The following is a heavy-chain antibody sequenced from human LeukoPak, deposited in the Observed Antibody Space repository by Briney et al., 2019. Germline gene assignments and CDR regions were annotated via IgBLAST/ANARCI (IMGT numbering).Heavy chain of an antibody. CDR2: ITASGTT. Sequence: GGSLRLSCAASGFIFSTSAMTWVRQAPGKGLDWVSDITASGTTYYADSVKGRFTISRDISNNTLYLQMNGLRAEDTALYYCAKDRYDTSVWPYYYAMDVWGQGTTVTVSS. CDR1: GFIFSTSA. CDR3: AKDRYDTSVWPYYYAMDV. J-gene: IGHJ6*02. V-gene: IGHV3-23*01. D-gene: IGHD3-22*01.